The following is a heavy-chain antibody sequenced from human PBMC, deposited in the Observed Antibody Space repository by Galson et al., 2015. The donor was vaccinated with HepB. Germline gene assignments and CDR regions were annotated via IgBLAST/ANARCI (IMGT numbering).Heavy chain of an antibody. Sequence: SLRLSCAASGFTFSSYAMHWVRQAPSKGLEWVAVISYDGSNKYYADSVKGRFTISRDNSKNTLYLQMNSLRAEDTAVYYCAREDYVWGSYRLFDYWGQGTLVTVSS. D-gene: IGHD3-16*02. CDR3: AREDYVWGSYRLFDY. CDR1: GFTFSSYA. CDR2: ISYDGSNK. V-gene: IGHV3-30-3*01. J-gene: IGHJ4*02.